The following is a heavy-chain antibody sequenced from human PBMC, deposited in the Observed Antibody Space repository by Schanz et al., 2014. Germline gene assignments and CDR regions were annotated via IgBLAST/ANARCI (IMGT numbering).Heavy chain of an antibody. V-gene: IGHV1-46*01. CDR3: VHLRSVTSPIMDV. CDR2: INPTVGSA. D-gene: IGHD2-21*02. J-gene: IGHJ6*04. CDR1: GYTFTRYY. Sequence: QVQLVQSGAEVKKPGASVKVSCKSSGYTFTRYYIHWVRQAPGQGLEWMGIINPTVGSASYPQTFQGRVTMTMDTFTSTVYMELSSLIYEDSAVYYCVHLRSVTSPIMDVWGKGTTVDVSS.